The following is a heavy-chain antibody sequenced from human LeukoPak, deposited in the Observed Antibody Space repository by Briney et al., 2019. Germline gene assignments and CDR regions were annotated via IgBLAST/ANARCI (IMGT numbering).Heavy chain of an antibody. Sequence: PETLSLTCTVSGGSISSYYWSWIRQPAGKGLEWIGRMSSSGGTSYNPSLKSRVTMSLDTSKNQFSLRLSSVTAADTAVYFCARDRTSGWNYFDYWGQGTLVTVSS. CDR1: GGSISSYY. D-gene: IGHD6-19*01. CDR2: MSSSGGT. J-gene: IGHJ4*02. V-gene: IGHV4-4*07. CDR3: ARDRTSGWNYFDY.